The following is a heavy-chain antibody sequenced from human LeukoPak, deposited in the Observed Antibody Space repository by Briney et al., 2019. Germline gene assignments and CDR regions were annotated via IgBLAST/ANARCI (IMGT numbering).Heavy chain of an antibody. J-gene: IGHJ6*03. Sequence: SVKVSFKASGGTFSSCAISWVRQAPGQGLEWMGGIIPIFGTANYAQKFQGRVTITTDESTSTAYMELSSLRSEDTAVYYCARASYNSNPQCQCQYYYYMDVWGKGTTVTVSS. CDR1: GGTFSSCA. V-gene: IGHV1-69*05. CDR2: IIPIFGTA. D-gene: IGHD1-20*01. CDR3: ARASYNSNPQCQCQYYYYMDV.